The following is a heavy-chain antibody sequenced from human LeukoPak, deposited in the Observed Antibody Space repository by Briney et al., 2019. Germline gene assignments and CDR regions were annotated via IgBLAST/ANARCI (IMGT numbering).Heavy chain of an antibody. CDR2: IYSGGST. CDR3: ARGVTAIGFDY. CDR1: GFTVSSNY. D-gene: IGHD2-21*02. Sequence: GGSLRLSCAASGFTVSSNYMSWVRQAPGKGLEWVSVIYSGGSTYYADSVKGRFTISRDNSKNTLYLQMNSLRAEDTAVYYWARGVTAIGFDYWGQGTLVTVSS. V-gene: IGHV3-53*01. J-gene: IGHJ4*02.